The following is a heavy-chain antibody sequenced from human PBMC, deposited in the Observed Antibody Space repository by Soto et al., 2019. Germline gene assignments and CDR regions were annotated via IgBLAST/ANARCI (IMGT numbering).Heavy chain of an antibody. Sequence: SETLSLTCSVFGDSISSGGYYWSWIRQHPGKGLEWIGYIFYSGSTYYNPSLESRVTISVDTSKNQFSLKLTSVTAADTAVYYCARDPNSIFYIWGQGILVTLSS. D-gene: IGHD3-3*01. CDR1: GDSISSGGYY. J-gene: IGHJ4*02. CDR3: ARDPNSIFYI. CDR2: IFYSGST. V-gene: IGHV4-31*03.